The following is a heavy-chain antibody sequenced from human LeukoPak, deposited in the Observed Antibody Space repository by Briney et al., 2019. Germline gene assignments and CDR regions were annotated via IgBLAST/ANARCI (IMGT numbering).Heavy chain of an antibody. J-gene: IGHJ4*02. Sequence: GGSLRLSCAASGFTFSSYWTSWVRQAPGKGLEWVANIKRDGSEKYYVDSVKGRFTISRDNAKNSLYLQMNSLRAEDSAVYYCARRPPSRGVLAAVDYWGQGTLVTVSS. CDR1: GFTFSSYW. V-gene: IGHV3-7*01. CDR2: IKRDGSEK. D-gene: IGHD2-8*01. CDR3: ARRPPSRGVLAAVDY.